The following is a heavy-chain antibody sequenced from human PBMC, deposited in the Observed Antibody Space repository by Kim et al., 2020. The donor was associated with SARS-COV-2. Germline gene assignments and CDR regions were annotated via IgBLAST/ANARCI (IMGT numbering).Heavy chain of an antibody. Sequence: ASVKVSCKASGFSLTTSSIHWVRQAPGQGLEWLGRINAGNGFTKYSPKVQGRVTITRDKSAGTAFLEVSGLKFEDSAVYYCSSDPDPYCSSASCKFAMDV. J-gene: IGHJ6*01. CDR2: INAGNGFT. CDR3: SSDPDPYCSSASCKFAMDV. CDR1: GFSLTTSS. V-gene: IGHV1-3*01. D-gene: IGHD2-2*01.